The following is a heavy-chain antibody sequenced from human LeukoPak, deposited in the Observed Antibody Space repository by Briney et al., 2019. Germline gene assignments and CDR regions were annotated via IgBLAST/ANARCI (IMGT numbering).Heavy chain of an antibody. CDR1: GFSFSRYG. CDR3: TKDAGPVYDWFDP. J-gene: IGHJ5*02. CDR2: INDNSRNT. D-gene: IGHD5/OR15-5a*01. Sequence: GGSLRLSCAASGFSFSRYGMAWFRQIPGKGLEWVSTINDNSRNTHYADSVKARFTFSRDNSKNTLYLQMHSLRVEDTALYYCTKDAGPVYDWFDPWGPGTRVTVSS. V-gene: IGHV3-23*01.